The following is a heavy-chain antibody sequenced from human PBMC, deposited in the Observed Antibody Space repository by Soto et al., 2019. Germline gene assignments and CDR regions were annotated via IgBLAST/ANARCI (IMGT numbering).Heavy chain of an antibody. CDR1: EYTFTRYD. CDR2: MNPNSGNT. D-gene: IGHD5-12*01. Sequence: ASVKVSCKASEYTFTRYDINWVRQAPGQGLEWIGWMNPNSGNTGYAQKFQGRVTTTSNTSISTAYMELNSLRAEDTAVYYCASMPREYSGYDLGYWGQGTLVTVSS. V-gene: IGHV1-8*01. J-gene: IGHJ4*02. CDR3: ASMPREYSGYDLGY.